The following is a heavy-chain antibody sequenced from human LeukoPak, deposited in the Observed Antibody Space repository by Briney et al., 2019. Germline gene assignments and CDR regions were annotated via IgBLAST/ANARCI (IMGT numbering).Heavy chain of an antibody. CDR1: GLSFSEQW. CDR3: AFNNNFMY. CDR2: IKYDGSEK. V-gene: IGHV3-7*01. J-gene: IGHJ4*01. Sequence: GSLSLSCTASGLSFSEQWMNWVRQSPGQGLEWVANIKYDGSEKYYVDSVKGRFTISREDVKNSLSLQMDSVRPEDTAVYYCAFNNNFMYWGDGTLVIVSS. D-gene: IGHD4-11*01.